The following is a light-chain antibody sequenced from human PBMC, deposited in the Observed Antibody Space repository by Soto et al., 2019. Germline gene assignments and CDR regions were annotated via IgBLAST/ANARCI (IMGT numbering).Light chain of an antibody. J-gene: IGLJ1*01. CDR1: NSDVGGYNY. CDR3: SSYTTSNTRQIV. CDR2: DVS. V-gene: IGLV2-14*01. Sequence: QSALTQPASVSGSPGQSITISCTGTNSDVGGYNYVSWYQQHPGKAPKFMIYDVSSRPSGVSDRFSGPKSGNTASLTISGLQAEDEADYYCSSYTTSNTRQIVFGAGTKLTVL.